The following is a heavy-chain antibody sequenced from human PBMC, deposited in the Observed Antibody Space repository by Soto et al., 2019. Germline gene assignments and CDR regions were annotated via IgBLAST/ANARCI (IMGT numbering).Heavy chain of an antibody. V-gene: IGHV4-31*03. CDR2: IYFSGDA. J-gene: IGHJ4*02. CDR1: GDSITSGGHY. D-gene: IGHD3-22*01. CDR3: ARTNYYASRGAYVGLDY. Sequence: QVQLQESGPGLVKPSQTVSLTCTVSGDSITSGGHYWSWIRQHPGKGLEWLGYIYFSGDANYNPSLKSRVSLSIDMSENPFSLTLTSVTAADTAIYFCARTNYYASRGAYVGLDYWGQGILVTVSS.